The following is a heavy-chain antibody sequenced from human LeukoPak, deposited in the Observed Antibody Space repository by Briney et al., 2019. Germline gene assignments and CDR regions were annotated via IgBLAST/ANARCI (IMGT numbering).Heavy chain of an antibody. CDR3: ARVTAAIYGFDF. D-gene: IGHD6-13*01. Sequence: ASVKVSCKASGYTFATYGISWVRQAPGQGLEWMGWISGYNGNTNYVQKLQGRVTMTTDTPTSTAYMELRSLRSDDTAVYYCARVTAAIYGFDFWGQGTLVTVSS. J-gene: IGHJ4*02. CDR1: GYTFATYG. CDR2: ISGYNGNT. V-gene: IGHV1-18*01.